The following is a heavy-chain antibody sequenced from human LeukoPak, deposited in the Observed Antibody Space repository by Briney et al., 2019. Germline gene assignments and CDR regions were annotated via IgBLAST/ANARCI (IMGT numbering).Heavy chain of an antibody. CDR2: IYHSGST. Sequence: ASETLSLTCTVSGYSISSGYYWGWIRQPPGKGLEWIGSIYHSGSTYYNPSLKSRVTISVDTSKNQFSLKLSSVTAADTAVYYCARGQFLVTVTTKGGMDVWGQGTTVTVSS. CDR1: GYSISSGYY. CDR3: ARGQFLVTVTTKGGMDV. V-gene: IGHV4-38-2*02. D-gene: IGHD4-17*01. J-gene: IGHJ6*02.